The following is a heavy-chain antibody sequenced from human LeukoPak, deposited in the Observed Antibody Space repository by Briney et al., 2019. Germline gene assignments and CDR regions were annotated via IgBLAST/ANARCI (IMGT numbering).Heavy chain of an antibody. J-gene: IGHJ5*02. CDR1: GYTFTSYG. CDR2: IIPIFGTA. D-gene: IGHD3-22*01. V-gene: IGHV1-69*13. Sequence: GASVKVSCKASGYTFTSYGISWVRQAPGQGLEWMGGIIPIFGTANYAQKFQGRVTITADESTSTAYMELSSLRSEDTAVYYCASSEYYYDSSGPWGQGTLVTVSS. CDR3: ASSEYYYDSSGP.